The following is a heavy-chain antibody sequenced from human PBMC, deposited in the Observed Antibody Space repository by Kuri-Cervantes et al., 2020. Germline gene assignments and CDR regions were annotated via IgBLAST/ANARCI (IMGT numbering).Heavy chain of an antibody. CDR2: INAGNGNT. CDR3: ARDPEQWYYYDSSGYNPPGY. V-gene: IGHV1-3*01. Sequence: ASVKVSCKASGYTFTSYAMHWVRQAPGQRLEWMGWINAGNGNTKYSQKFQGRVTITRDTSASTAYMELSSLRSEDTAVYYCARDPEQWYYYDSSGYNPPGYWGQGTLVTDSS. J-gene: IGHJ4*02. D-gene: IGHD3-22*01. CDR1: GYTFTSYA.